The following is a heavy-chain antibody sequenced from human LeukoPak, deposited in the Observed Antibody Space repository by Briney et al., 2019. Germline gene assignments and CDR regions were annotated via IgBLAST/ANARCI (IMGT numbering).Heavy chain of an antibody. Sequence: PGGSLRLSCAASGFTFDDYAMHWVRQAPRKGLEWVSGVSWNSFSTDYADSVKGRFAISRDNAKNSVFLQMNSLRAEDTAVYYCARGSSAYYFDYWGQGTLVTVSS. CDR3: ARGSSAYYFDY. J-gene: IGHJ4*02. D-gene: IGHD6-6*01. CDR1: GFTFDDYA. V-gene: IGHV3-9*01. CDR2: VSWNSFST.